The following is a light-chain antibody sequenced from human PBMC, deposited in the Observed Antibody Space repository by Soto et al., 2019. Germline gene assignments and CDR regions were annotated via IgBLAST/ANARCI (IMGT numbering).Light chain of an antibody. CDR2: GAS. Sequence: DIQMTQSPSSRSASVGDRVTITCRASQDISNFLVWFQQKPGKVPNLLIYGASTLQSGVPSRFSGSGSGTEFTRTISSLQPEDGATYFCQKYNSAPFTFGPGTTGDIK. CDR3: QKYNSAPFT. J-gene: IGKJ3*01. CDR1: QDISNF. V-gene: IGKV1-27*01.